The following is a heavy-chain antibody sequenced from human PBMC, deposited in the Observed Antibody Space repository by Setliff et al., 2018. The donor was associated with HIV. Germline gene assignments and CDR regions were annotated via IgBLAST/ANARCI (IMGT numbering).Heavy chain of an antibody. CDR1: GGSISTYY. J-gene: IGHJ3*02. V-gene: IGHV4-59*08. D-gene: IGHD3-22*01. CDR2: VSYSGST. Sequence: SLTCNVSGGSISTYYWSWIRQPPGKGLEWLGYVSYSGSTNFNPSLESRLAMSVDMSKNHFSLKLRSVTAADTAVYYCARHGHFYDSSSSDAFDIWGHGTMVTVS. CDR3: ARHGHFYDSSSSDAFDI.